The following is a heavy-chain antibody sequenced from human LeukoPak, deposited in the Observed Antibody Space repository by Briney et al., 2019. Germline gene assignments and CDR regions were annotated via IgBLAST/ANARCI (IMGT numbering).Heavy chain of an antibody. V-gene: IGHV4-59*01. CDR2: IYYSGST. CDR3: ARGYCSSTSCLIGDYYFDY. D-gene: IGHD2-2*01. Sequence: SETLSLTCAVYGGSFSGYYWSWIRQPPGKGLEWIGYIYYSGSTNYNPSLKSRVTISVDTSKNQFSLKLSSVTAADTAVHYCARGYCSSTSCLIGDYYFDYWGQGTLVTVSS. CDR1: GGSFSGYY. J-gene: IGHJ4*02.